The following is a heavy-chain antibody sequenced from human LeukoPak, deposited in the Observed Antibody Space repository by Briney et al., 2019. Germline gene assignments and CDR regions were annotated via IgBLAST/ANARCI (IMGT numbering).Heavy chain of an antibody. CDR2: MNPNSGNT. J-gene: IGHJ5*02. V-gene: IGHV1-8*01. D-gene: IGHD6-6*01. Sequence: ASVKVSCKASRYTFTSYDINWVRQATGQGLEWMGWMNPNSGNTGYAQKFQGRVTMTRNTSISTAYMELSSLRSEDTAVYYCARVRGEQLVVYWFDPWGQGTLVTVSS. CDR3: ARVRGEQLVVYWFDP. CDR1: RYTFTSYD.